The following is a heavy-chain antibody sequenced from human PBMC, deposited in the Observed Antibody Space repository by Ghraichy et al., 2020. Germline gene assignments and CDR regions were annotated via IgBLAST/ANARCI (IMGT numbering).Heavy chain of an antibody. CDR2: SINRANTYIT. CDR1: GFTFSDHF. J-gene: IGHJ4*02. D-gene: IGHD1-26*01. Sequence: GGSLRLSCSASGFTFSDHFMDWVRQAPGKGLEWVGRSINRANTYITEYAASVKGRFTISRDVSRNSLYLQMNSLKTEDTAVYYCTRGRHGVGANDYWGQGTLVTVSS. V-gene: IGHV3-72*01. CDR3: TRGRHGVGANDY.